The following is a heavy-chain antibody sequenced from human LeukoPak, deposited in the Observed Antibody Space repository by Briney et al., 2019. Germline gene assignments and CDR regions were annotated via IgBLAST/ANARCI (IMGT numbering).Heavy chain of an antibody. CDR1: GGSISSYY. CDR2: IYYSGST. V-gene: IGHV4-59*08. Sequence: PSETLSLTCTVSGGSISSYYWSWIRQPPGKGLEWIGYIYYSGSTNYNPSLKSRVTISVDTSKNQFSLKLSSVTAADTAVYYCARLDYYDSSGYDGGDAFDIWGQGTMVTVSS. J-gene: IGHJ3*02. D-gene: IGHD3-22*01. CDR3: ARLDYYDSSGYDGGDAFDI.